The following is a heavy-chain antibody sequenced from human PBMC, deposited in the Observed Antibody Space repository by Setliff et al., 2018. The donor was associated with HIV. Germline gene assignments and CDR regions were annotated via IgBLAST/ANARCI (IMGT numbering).Heavy chain of an antibody. J-gene: IGHJ6*03. CDR3: ARARYESLTGYVGGYYYMDV. D-gene: IGHD3-9*01. CDR2: LFYNGNT. Sequence: SETLSLTCTVSGGSISNNSYYWGWVRQPPGKGLELIGNLFYNGNTYYNPSLKSRVTISVGTPNNRFFLELSSVTPADTAVYFCARARYESLTGYVGGYYYMDVWGKGTMVTVSS. V-gene: IGHV4-39*07. CDR1: GGSISNNSYY.